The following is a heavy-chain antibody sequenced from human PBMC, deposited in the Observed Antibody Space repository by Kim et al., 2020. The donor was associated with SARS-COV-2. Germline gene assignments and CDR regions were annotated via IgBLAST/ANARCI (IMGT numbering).Heavy chain of an antibody. J-gene: IGHJ6*02. Sequence: SETLSLTCTVSGGSISSYYWSWIRQPPGKGLEWIGYIYYSGSTNYNPSLKSRVTISVDTSKNQFSLKLSSVTAADTAVYYCASTGYWTPGWQPYYGMDVWGQGTTVTVSS. CDR1: GGSISSYY. D-gene: IGHD2-8*02. CDR3: ASTGYWTPGWQPYYGMDV. V-gene: IGHV4-59*13. CDR2: IYYSGST.